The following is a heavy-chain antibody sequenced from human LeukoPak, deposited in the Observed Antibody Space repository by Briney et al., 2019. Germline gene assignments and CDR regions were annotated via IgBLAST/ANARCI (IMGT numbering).Heavy chain of an antibody. CDR3: ARGLDLGATYDY. V-gene: IGHV3-53*05. CDR1: GFTVSSNY. Sequence: PGGSLRLSCAPSGFTVSSNYMTWVRQAPGKGLEWVSIIYSGGTTYYADSVKGRFTTSRDNSKNTLHLQMNTLRPEDTAVYFSARGLDLGATYDYWGQGTLVTVSS. D-gene: IGHD5-12*01. CDR2: IYSGGTT. J-gene: IGHJ4*02.